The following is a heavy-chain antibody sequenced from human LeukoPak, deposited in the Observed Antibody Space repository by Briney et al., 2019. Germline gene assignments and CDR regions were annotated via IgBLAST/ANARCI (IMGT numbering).Heavy chain of an antibody. D-gene: IGHD4-17*01. J-gene: IGHJ4*02. Sequence: GGSLRLSCAASGFTFSSYSMNWVRQAPWKGLEWVSYISSSSTIYYADSVKGRFTISRDNAKNSLYLQMNSLRDEDTAVYYCARDSDYGDYLWPPDYWGQGTLVTVSS. V-gene: IGHV3-48*02. CDR2: ISSSSTI. CDR3: ARDSDYGDYLWPPDY. CDR1: GFTFSSYS.